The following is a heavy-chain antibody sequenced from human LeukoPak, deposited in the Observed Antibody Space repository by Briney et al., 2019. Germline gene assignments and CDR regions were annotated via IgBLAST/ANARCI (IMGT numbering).Heavy chain of an antibody. CDR3: ARGSVTAIPAPPDFFDY. CDR2: ISYDGSNK. CDR1: GFTFSSYG. J-gene: IGHJ4*02. Sequence: PGRSLKLSCAASGFTFSSYGMHWVRQAPGKGLEWVAVISYDGSNKYYADSVKGQFTISRDNSKNTLYLQMNSLRAEDTAVYYCARGSVTAIPAPPDFFDYWGQGTLVTVSS. V-gene: IGHV3-30*03. D-gene: IGHD2-21*02.